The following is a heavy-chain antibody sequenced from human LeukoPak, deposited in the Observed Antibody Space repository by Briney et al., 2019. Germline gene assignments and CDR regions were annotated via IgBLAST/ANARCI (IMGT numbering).Heavy chain of an antibody. V-gene: IGHV3-11*04. CDR2: ISSSGSTI. D-gene: IGHD2-2*01. CDR1: GFTFSDYY. Sequence: GGSLRLSCAASGFTFSDYYMSWIRQAPGQGLEWVSYISSSGSTIYYADSVKGRFTISRDNAKNSLYLQMNSLRAEDTAVYYCARARRGTSCLFYYWGQGTLVTVSS. CDR3: ARARRGTSCLFYY. J-gene: IGHJ4*02.